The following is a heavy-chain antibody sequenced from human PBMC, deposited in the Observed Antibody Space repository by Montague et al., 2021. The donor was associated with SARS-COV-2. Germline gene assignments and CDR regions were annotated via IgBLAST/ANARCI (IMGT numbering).Heavy chain of an antibody. J-gene: IGHJ4*02. V-gene: IGHV4-39*07. D-gene: IGHD3-3*01. Sequence: SETLSLTCTVSRDSISSHNYFWAWIRQPPGKGLEWIGSVDYSGLTFYNPSLESRVTISVDTSKNQFSLRLTSVTAADTAIYYCARDRQLYKSHSGFDSWGQGILVTVSS. CDR1: RDSISSHNYF. CDR2: VDYSGLT. CDR3: ARDRQLYKSHSGFDS.